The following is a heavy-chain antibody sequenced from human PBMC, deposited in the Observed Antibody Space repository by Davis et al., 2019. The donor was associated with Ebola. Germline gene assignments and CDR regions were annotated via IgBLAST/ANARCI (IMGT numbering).Heavy chain of an antibody. J-gene: IGHJ4*02. CDR2: VHGGNGNT. V-gene: IGHV1-18*01. Sequence: AASVKVSCKASGYTFTTYGITWLRQAPGQGLEWMGWVHGGNGNTKYSQRFQGRVTITTDTSASTVYLDLTSLRSDDTAVFYCARASFGYNSGWYADYWGPGSLVTVSS. CDR1: GYTFTTYG. D-gene: IGHD6-19*01. CDR3: ARASFGYNSGWYADY.